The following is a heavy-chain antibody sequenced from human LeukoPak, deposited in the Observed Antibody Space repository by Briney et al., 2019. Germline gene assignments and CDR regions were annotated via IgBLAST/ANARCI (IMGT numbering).Heavy chain of an antibody. CDR1: GGSISSSSYY. V-gene: IGHV4-39*01. D-gene: IGHD3-22*01. Sequence: SETLSLTCTVSGGSISSSSYYWGWIRQPPGKGLEWTGSIYYSGSTYYNPSLKSRVTISVDTSKNQFSLKLSSVTAADTAVYYCASFPDYYDSSGYYGFDYWGQGTLVTVSS. CDR3: ASFPDYYDSSGYYGFDY. CDR2: IYYSGST. J-gene: IGHJ4*02.